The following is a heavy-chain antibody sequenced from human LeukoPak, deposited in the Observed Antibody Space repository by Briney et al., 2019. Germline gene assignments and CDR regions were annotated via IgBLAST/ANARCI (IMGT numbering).Heavy chain of an antibody. CDR1: GFTFSSYS. CDR2: ISSSSSTI. Sequence: GGSLRLSCAAFGFTFSSYSMNWVRQAPGKGLEWVSYISSSSSTIYYADSVKGRFTISRDNAKNSLYLQMNSLRAEDTAVYYCARDAPYYYDSRYFDYWGQGTLVTVSS. J-gene: IGHJ4*02. V-gene: IGHV3-48*01. CDR3: ARDAPYYYDSRYFDY. D-gene: IGHD3-22*01.